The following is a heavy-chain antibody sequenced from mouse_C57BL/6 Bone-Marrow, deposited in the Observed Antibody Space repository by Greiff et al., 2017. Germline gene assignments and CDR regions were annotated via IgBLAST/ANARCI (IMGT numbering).Heavy chain of an antibody. Sequence: DVKLVESGGDLVKPGGSLKLSCAASGFTFSSYGMSWVRQTPDKRLEWVATISSGGSYTYYPDSVKGRFTISRDNAKNTLYLQMSSLKSEDTAMYYCARQRRAYWGQGTLVTVSA. CDR3: ARQRRAY. CDR2: ISSGGSYT. J-gene: IGHJ3*01. CDR1: GFTFSSYG. V-gene: IGHV5-6*02.